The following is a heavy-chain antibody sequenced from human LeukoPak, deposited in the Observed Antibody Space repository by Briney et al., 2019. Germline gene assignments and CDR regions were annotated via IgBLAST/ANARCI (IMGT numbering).Heavy chain of an antibody. D-gene: IGHD3-22*01. CDR2: IKKDGREK. V-gene: IGHV3-7*01. Sequence: GGSLRLSCAASGFTFSSYWMSWVRQAPEKGLEWVANIKKDGREKYYVDSVKGRFTISRDNAPHSLYLQMNSLRAEDTAVYYCARDLYRIVVVPHYFDYWGQGTLVTVSS. J-gene: IGHJ4*02. CDR1: GFTFSSYW. CDR3: ARDLYRIVVVPHYFDY.